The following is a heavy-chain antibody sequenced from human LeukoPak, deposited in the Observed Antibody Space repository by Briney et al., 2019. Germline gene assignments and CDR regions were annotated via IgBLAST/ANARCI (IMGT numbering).Heavy chain of an antibody. CDR3: TKWGDYDGSTGYYDSDY. V-gene: IGHV3-23*01. Sequence: GGSLRLSCAASGFTFRNYAMSWVRQAPGRGLEWVSAIVGNGVSTYYADSVQGRFTISRDNSKNTLYLQMNSLRAEDTALYYCTKWGDYDGSTGYYDSDYWGQGTLVTVSS. CDR2: IVGNGVST. J-gene: IGHJ4*02. D-gene: IGHD3-9*01. CDR1: GFTFRNYA.